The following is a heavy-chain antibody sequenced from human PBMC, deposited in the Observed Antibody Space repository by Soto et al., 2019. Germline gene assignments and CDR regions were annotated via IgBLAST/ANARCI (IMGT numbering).Heavy chain of an antibody. CDR2: INQSGRT. J-gene: IGHJ4*02. CDR1: GGSFSGYY. D-gene: IGHD1-26*01. Sequence: QVQLQQWGAGLLKPSETLSLTCAVYGGSFSGYYWSWIRQPPGKGREWIGEINQSGRTNYNPSLKSRVTISEDTSKNQFSLKVSSVTAADTAVYYCARLPNSGSYFDYWGQGTLVTVSS. CDR3: ARLPNSGSYFDY. V-gene: IGHV4-34*01.